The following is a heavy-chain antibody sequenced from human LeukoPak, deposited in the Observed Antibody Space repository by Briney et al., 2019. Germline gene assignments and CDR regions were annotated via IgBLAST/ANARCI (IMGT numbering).Heavy chain of an antibody. V-gene: IGHV4-39*07. CDR2: IYYSGST. CDR1: GGSISSSSCY. CDR3: ARGRGRYDSSGYWRFKNHWYFDL. Sequence: SETLSLTCTVSGGSISSSSCYWGWIRQPPGKGLEWIGSIYYSGSTYYNPSLKSRVTISVDTSKNQFSLKLSSVTAADTAVYYCARGRGRYDSSGYWRFKNHWYFDLWGRGTLVTVSS. D-gene: IGHD3-22*01. J-gene: IGHJ2*01.